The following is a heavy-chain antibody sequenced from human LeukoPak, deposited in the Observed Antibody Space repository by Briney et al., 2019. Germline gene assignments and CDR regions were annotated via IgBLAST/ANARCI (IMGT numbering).Heavy chain of an antibody. J-gene: IGHJ4*02. CDR3: ARATTVVNEDY. CDR1: GGSFSGYY. CDR2: INHSGST. D-gene: IGHD4-23*01. V-gene: IGHV4-34*01. Sequence: SETLSLTCAVYGGSFSGYYWSWIRQPPGKGLEWIGEINHSGSTNYNPSLKSRVTISVDTSKNQFSLKLSSVTAADTAVYYCARATTVVNEDYWGQGTLVTVSS.